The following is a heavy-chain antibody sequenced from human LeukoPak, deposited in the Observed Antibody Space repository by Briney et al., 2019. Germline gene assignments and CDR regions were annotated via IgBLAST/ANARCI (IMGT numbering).Heavy chain of an antibody. V-gene: IGHV1-46*01. D-gene: IGHD3-22*01. CDR2: INPSGGST. CDR3: ARVKPNYYDSSAYGTFDI. CDR1: VYTFTSYY. J-gene: IGHJ3*02. Sequence: ASLKVSSKASVYTFTSYYMHWVRQAPGQGLEWMGIINPSGGSTSYAQKFQGRVTMTRDTSTSTVYMELSSLRSEDTAVYYCARVKPNYYDSSAYGTFDIWGQGTMVTVSS.